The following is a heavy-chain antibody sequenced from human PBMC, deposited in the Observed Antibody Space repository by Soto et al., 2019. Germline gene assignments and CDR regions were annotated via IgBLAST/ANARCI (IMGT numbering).Heavy chain of an antibody. CDR3: ARDNNGNYHSY. Sequence: GGSLRLSCAASGFTFSIYSMNWVRQSPGKGLEWVSSISISSSYMYYADSVKGRFTISRDNAKNSLYLQMNSLRAEDTAVYYCARDNNGNYHSYWGQVQLIPVSS. CDR2: ISISSSYM. J-gene: IGHJ4*02. D-gene: IGHD1-7*01. V-gene: IGHV3-21*01. CDR1: GFTFSIYS.